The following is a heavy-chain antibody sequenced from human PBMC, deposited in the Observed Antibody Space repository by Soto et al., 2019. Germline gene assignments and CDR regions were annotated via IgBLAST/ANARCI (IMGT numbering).Heavy chain of an antibody. CDR1: GYTFTSYD. Sequence: QVQLVQSGAEVKKPGASVKVSCKASGYTFTSYDINWVRQATGQGLEYLGWMNPNSGNTAYVQKFQGRVTMTWDTSITTAYIEMRSLLSEDTAVYFCARGIKYGAYSRWFDPWGQGTLVTVSS. CDR2: MNPNSGNT. CDR3: ARGIKYGAYSRWFDP. V-gene: IGHV1-8*01. D-gene: IGHD4-17*01. J-gene: IGHJ5*02.